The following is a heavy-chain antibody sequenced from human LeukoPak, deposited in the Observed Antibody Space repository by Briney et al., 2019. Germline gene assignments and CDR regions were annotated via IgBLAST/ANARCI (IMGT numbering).Heavy chain of an antibody. CDR1: GFTFSSYS. CDR2: ISSSSSTI. J-gene: IGHJ4*02. V-gene: IGHV3-48*01. D-gene: IGHD2-21*02. CDR3: ARVRGRYCGGDCYSDY. Sequence: GGSLRLSCAASGFTFSSYSMNWVRQAPGKGLEWVSYISSSSSTIYYADSVKGRFTISRDNAKNSLYLQMNSLRAEDTAVYYCARVRGRYCGGDCYSDYWGQGTLVTASS.